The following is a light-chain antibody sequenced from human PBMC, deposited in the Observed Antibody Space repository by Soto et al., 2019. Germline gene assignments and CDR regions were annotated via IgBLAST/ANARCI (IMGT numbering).Light chain of an antibody. V-gene: IGKV1-27*01. J-gene: IGKJ1*01. CDR3: QKYDSVPWS. Sequence: DIQMTQSPSSLSTSVGDTVTITCRARQGIGKNLAWYQQKPGKVPKVLIYTASTLHSGVPSRFSGSGSGTDFTLTINSLQPEDVATYFCQKYDSVPWSFGQGTRVEI. CDR1: QGIGKN. CDR2: TAS.